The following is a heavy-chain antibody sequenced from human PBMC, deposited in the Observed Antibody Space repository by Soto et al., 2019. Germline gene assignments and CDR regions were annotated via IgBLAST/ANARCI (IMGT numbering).Heavy chain of an antibody. CDR3: ARDAYYYDSSGYSDSHSYYYYYYGMDV. CDR1: GYTFTSYG. J-gene: IGHJ6*02. D-gene: IGHD3-22*01. Sequence: VASVKVSCKASGYTFTSYGISWVRQAPGQGLEWMGWISAYNGNTNYAQKLQGRVTMTTDTSTSTAYMELRSLRSDDTAVYYCARDAYYYDSSGYSDSHSYYYYYYGMDVWGQGTTVTVSS. V-gene: IGHV1-18*04. CDR2: ISAYNGNT.